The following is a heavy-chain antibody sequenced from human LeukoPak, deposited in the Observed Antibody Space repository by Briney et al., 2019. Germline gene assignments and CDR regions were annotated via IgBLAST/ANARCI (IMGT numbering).Heavy chain of an antibody. Sequence: GGSLRLPCAASGFTFSSYAMHWVRQAPGKGLEWVAVISYDGSNKYYADSVKGRFTISRDNSKNTLYLQMNSLRAEDTAVYYCARDGGSGSLPDYWGQGTLVTVSS. CDR1: GFTFSSYA. CDR2: ISYDGSNK. D-gene: IGHD6-19*01. J-gene: IGHJ4*02. V-gene: IGHV3-30-3*01. CDR3: ARDGGSGSLPDY.